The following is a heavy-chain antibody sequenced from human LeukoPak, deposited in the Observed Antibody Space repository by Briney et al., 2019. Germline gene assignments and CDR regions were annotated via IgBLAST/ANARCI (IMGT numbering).Heavy chain of an antibody. D-gene: IGHD3-3*01. CDR1: GFTFSSYA. Sequence: PGGSLRLSCAASGFTFSSYAMSWVRQAPGKGLEWVSAISGSGGSTYYADSVKGRFTISRDNSKNTLYLQMNSLRAEDTAVYYCAKDMALGAYDFWSGYATPPYFDYWGQGTLVTVSS. CDR2: ISGSGGST. V-gene: IGHV3-23*01. CDR3: AKDMALGAYDFWSGYATPPYFDY. J-gene: IGHJ4*02.